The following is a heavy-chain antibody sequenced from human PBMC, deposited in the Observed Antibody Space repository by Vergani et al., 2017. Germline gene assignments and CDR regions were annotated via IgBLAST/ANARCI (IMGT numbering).Heavy chain of an antibody. Sequence: QVQLVESGGGVVQPGGSLRLSCAASGFTFSSYGMHWVRQAPGKGLEWVAVISYDGSNKYYADSVKGRFTISRDNSKNTLYLQMNSLRAEDTAVYYCARDPAPRRYYYYMDVWGKGTTVTVSS. V-gene: IGHV3-30*19. CDR1: GFTFSSYG. J-gene: IGHJ6*03. CDR3: ARDPAPRRYYYYMDV. CDR2: ISYDGSNK.